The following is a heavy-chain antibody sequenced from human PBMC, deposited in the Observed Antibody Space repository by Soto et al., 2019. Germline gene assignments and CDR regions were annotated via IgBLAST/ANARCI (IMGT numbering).Heavy chain of an antibody. Sequence: EVQVVESGGGLVKPGGSLRLSCAASGISFNYAWMNWVRQAPGKGLEWVGRIKSKTDGGTIDYAAPVTGRFTISRDDSINTVFLQMSSLKTEDTAVYYCTPIADFDYWGQGTLVTVSS. D-gene: IGHD2-21*01. V-gene: IGHV3-15*07. J-gene: IGHJ4*02. CDR3: TPIADFDY. CDR1: GISFNYAW. CDR2: IKSKTDGGTI.